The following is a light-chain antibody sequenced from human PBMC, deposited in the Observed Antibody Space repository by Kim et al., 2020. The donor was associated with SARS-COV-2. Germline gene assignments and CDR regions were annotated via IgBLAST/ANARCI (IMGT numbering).Light chain of an antibody. CDR2: GAS. V-gene: IGKV3-11*01. J-gene: IGKJ4*01. CDR3: HQRSNWPLT. Sequence: EIVLTQSPATLSLSPGERATLSCRASQSISSYLAWYQQKPGQSPRLLIYGASNRATGIPARFSGSGSGTDFTLTIGSLEPEDFAIYYCHQRSNWPLTFGGGTKVDIK. CDR1: QSISSY.